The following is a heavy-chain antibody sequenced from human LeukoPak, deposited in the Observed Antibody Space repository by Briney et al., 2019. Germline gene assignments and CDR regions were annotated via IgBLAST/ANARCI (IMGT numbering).Heavy chain of an antibody. Sequence: SETLSLTCTVSGGSISSGGYYWSWIRQHPVKGLEWIGYIYYSGSTYYNPSLKSRVTISVDTSKNQFSLKLSSVTAADTAVYYCARVYYYDSSGSFDYWGQGTLVTVSS. CDR2: IYYSGST. CDR3: ARVYYYDSSGSFDY. J-gene: IGHJ4*02. CDR1: GGSISSGGYY. D-gene: IGHD3-22*01. V-gene: IGHV4-31*03.